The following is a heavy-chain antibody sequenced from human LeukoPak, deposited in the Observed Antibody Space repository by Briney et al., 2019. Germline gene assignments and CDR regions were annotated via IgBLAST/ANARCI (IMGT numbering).Heavy chain of an antibody. CDR1: GYTFTGYY. CDR3: ARVYSSGWTGGWYFDY. D-gene: IGHD6-19*01. V-gene: IGHV1-2*04. J-gene: IGHJ4*02. Sequence: ASVKVSCKASGYTFTGYYMHWVRQAPGQGLEWMGWINPDSGGTNYAQKFQGWVTMTRDTSISTAYMELSRLRSDDTAVYYCARVYSSGWTGGWYFDYWGQGTLVTVSS. CDR2: INPDSGGT.